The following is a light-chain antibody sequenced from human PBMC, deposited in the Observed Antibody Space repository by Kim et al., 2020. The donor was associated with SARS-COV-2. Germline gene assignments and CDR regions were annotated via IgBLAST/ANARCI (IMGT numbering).Light chain of an antibody. CDR2: LNTDGSH. CDR1: SGHSIYA. J-gene: IGLJ3*02. V-gene: IGLV4-69*01. Sequence: QPALTQSPSASASLGASVKLTCTLSSGHSIYAIVWHQQQPEKGPRYLMKLNTDGSHSKGDGIPDRFSGSISGAERYLTISSLQSEDEADYYCQTWGTGIQVFGGGTQLTVL. CDR3: QTWGTGIQV.